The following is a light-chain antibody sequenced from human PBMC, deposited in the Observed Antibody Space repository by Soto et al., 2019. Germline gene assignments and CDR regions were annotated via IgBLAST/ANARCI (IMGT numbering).Light chain of an antibody. V-gene: IGLV2-14*01. CDR1: SSDVGGYRY. CDR2: EVS. J-gene: IGLJ1*01. CDR3: SSYTSSSPCV. Sequence: QSALTQPASVSGSPGQSITISCTGTSSDVGGYRYVSWYQQHPGKAPKLIIYEVSNRPSGVSNRFSGSKSGNTASLTISGLQAEDEADYYCSSYTSSSPCVFGTGTKVTVL.